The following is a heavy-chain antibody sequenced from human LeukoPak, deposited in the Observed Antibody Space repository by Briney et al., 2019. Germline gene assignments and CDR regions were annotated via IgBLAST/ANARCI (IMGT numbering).Heavy chain of an antibody. CDR1: GYTFTSYG. J-gene: IGHJ6*02. Sequence: ASVKVSCKASGYTFTSYGISWVRQAPGQGLEWMGWISAYNGNTNYAQKLQGRVTMTTNTSTSTAYMELRSLRSDDTAVYYCAREIVVVPAAMVAHYYYYGMDVWGQGTTVTVSS. V-gene: IGHV1-18*01. D-gene: IGHD2-2*01. CDR2: ISAYNGNT. CDR3: AREIVVVPAAMVAHYYYYGMDV.